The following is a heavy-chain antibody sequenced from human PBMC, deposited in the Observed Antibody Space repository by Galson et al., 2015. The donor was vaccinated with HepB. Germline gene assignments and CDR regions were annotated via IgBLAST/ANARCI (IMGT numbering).Heavy chain of an antibody. CDR1: GFTFSNYT. J-gene: IGHJ4*02. Sequence: SLRLSCAASGFTFSNYTMNWVRQAPGKGLEWVSSISFSSSYRYYADSVKGRFTISRDNAKKSLYLQMNSLRAEDTAVYYCARTDYDFWTYPRSWGQGTLVTVSS. D-gene: IGHD3-3*01. CDR2: ISFSSSYR. CDR3: ARTDYDFWTYPRS. V-gene: IGHV3-21*01.